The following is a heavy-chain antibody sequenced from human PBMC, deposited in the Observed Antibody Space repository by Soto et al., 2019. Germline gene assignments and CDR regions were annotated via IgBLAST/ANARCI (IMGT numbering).Heavy chain of an antibody. J-gene: IGHJ4*02. CDR2: IYYTGTT. CDR1: GGSIRDYY. D-gene: IGHD3-22*01. V-gene: IGHV4-59*08. CDR3: ARLGGYYQAFDS. Sequence: SETLSLTCTVSGGSIRDYYWGWIRQSPGKGLEWIGYIYYTGTTKYNPSLKSRVTISVDSSKNQFSLKLDSVTAADTAVYYCARLGGYYQAFDSWGQGTLVT.